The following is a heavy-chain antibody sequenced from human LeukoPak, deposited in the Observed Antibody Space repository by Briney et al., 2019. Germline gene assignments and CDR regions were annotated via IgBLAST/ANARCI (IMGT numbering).Heavy chain of an antibody. CDR3: ARGLRFSYGMDV. V-gene: IGHV3-21*01. Sequence: GGSLRLSCAASGFTFSSYSMNWVRQAPGKGLEWVSSISSSSSYIYYADSVKGRFTISRDNAKNSLYLQMNSLRAEDTAVYYCARGLRFSYGMDVWGQGTTVTVSS. CDR2: ISSSSSYI. D-gene: IGHD3-3*01. J-gene: IGHJ6*02. CDR1: GFTFSSYS.